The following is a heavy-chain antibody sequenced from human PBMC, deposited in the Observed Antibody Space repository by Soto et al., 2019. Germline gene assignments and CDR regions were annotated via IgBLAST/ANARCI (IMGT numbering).Heavy chain of an antibody. Sequence: QVQLVQSGAEVKKPGSSVKVSCKASGGTFSSYTISWVRQAPGQELEWMGRIIPILGIANYAQKFQGRVTITADKSTSTAYMELSSLRSEDTAVYYCAREGEFGGVIVRGTFDYWGQGTLVTVSS. CDR3: AREGEFGGVIVRGTFDY. V-gene: IGHV1-69*08. CDR1: GGTFSSYT. J-gene: IGHJ4*02. CDR2: IIPILGIA. D-gene: IGHD3-16*02.